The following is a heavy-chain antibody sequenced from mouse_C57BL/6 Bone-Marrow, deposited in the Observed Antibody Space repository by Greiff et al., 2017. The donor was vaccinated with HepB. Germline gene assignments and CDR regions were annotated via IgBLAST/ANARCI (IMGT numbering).Heavy chain of an antibody. CDR3: ARYYYGSSPGRYFDY. CDR1: GYTFTSYW. CDR2: IDPSDSYT. J-gene: IGHJ2*01. V-gene: IGHV1-59*01. D-gene: IGHD1-1*01. Sequence: QVQLQQPGAELVRPGTSVKLSCKASGYTFTSYWMHWVKQRPGQGLEWIGVIDPSDSYTNYNQKFKGKATLTVDTSSSTAYMQLSSLTSEDSAVYYCARYYYGSSPGRYFDYWGQGTTLTVSS.